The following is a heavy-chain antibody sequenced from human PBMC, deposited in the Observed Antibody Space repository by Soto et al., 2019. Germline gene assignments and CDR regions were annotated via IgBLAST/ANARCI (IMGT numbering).Heavy chain of an antibody. CDR3: ARLGPYDSGRCMFRYDRFDP. Sequence: GGSVILSCATSGFSVRSSQMSWVRQAPGKGLEWVSLIFIDGTTHYGVSVKGRFTISRDSARNTLYLQMNGLRVDDTAVDYCARLGPYDSGRCMFRYDRFDPCGQGTQVTVSS. CDR1: GFSVRSSQ. D-gene: IGHD3-10*01. CDR2: IFIDGTT. J-gene: IGHJ5*02. V-gene: IGHV3-53*01.